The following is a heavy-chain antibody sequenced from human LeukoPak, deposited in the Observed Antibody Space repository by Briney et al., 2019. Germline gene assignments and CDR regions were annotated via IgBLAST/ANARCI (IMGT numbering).Heavy chain of an antibody. D-gene: IGHD5-18*01. CDR1: GGSFSGYY. CDR2: INHSGST. CDR3: ARGGRKSSSYGFRFGY. Sequence: SETLSLTCAAYGGSFSGYYWSWIRQPPGKGLEWIGEINHSGSTNYNPSLKSRVTISVDTSKNQFSLKLSSVTAADTAVYYCARGGRKSSSYGFRFGYWGQGTLVTVSS. V-gene: IGHV4-34*01. J-gene: IGHJ4*02.